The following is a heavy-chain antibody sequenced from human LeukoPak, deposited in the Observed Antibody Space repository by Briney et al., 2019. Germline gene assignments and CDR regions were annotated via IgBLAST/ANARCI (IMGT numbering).Heavy chain of an antibody. V-gene: IGHV3-23*01. Sequence: PGGSLRLSCAAPGFTFSSYAMSWVRQAPGKGLEWVSAISGRGGSPKYADSVKGRFTISRDNSKNTLYLQMNSLRAEDTAVYYCATDSGYSYVDSWGQGTLVTVST. D-gene: IGHD5-18*01. CDR3: ATDSGYSYVDS. CDR2: ISGRGGSP. CDR1: GFTFSSYA. J-gene: IGHJ4*02.